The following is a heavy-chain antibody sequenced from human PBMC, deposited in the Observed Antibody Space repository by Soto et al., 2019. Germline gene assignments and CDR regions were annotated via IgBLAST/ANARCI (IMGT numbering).Heavy chain of an antibody. CDR1: GGSISSSSYY. CDR3: ARHKGIAAADSIDY. V-gene: IGHV4-39*01. D-gene: IGHD6-13*01. J-gene: IGHJ4*02. Sequence: QLQLQESGPGLVKPSETLSLTCTVSGGSISSSSYYWGWIRQPPGKGLEWIGSIYYSGSTYYNPSLKSRVTISVDTSKNQFSLKLSSLTAADTAVYYCARHKGIAAADSIDYWGQGTLVTVSS. CDR2: IYYSGST.